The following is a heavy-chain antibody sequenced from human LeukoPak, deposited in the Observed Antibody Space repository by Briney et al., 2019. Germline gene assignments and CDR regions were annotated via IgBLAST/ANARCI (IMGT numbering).Heavy chain of an antibody. CDR1: GFTFSNFA. D-gene: IGHD2-15*01. CDR3: AKAAVVVARVDY. V-gene: IGHV3-23*01. Sequence: GGSLRLSCAASGFTFSNFAMTWGRQAPGKGLEWVSAISGSGGSTYYADSVKGRFTISRDNSKNSVYLQMNSLRAEDTAVYYCAKAAVVVARVDYWGQGTLVTVSS. J-gene: IGHJ4*02. CDR2: ISGSGGST.